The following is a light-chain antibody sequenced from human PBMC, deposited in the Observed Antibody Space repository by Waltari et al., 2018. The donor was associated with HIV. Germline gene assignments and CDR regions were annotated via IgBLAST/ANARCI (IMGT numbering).Light chain of an antibody. CDR3: GTSDTSLNAGV. CDR1: TSNIGNNF. J-gene: IGLJ2*01. Sequence: HSVLTQLPAVSAAPGQQVTISGAGTTSNIGNNFLYWYQKPPGTAPKLLIFDNHNRPSCVSDRFSASKSATSATLHITGLHTGDEAEYYCGTSDTSLNAGVFGGGTKVSVL. V-gene: IGLV1-51*01. CDR2: DNH.